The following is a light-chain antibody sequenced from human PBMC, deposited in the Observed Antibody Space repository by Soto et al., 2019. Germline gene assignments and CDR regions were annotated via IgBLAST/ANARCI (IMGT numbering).Light chain of an antibody. J-gene: IGLJ3*02. CDR1: SSDVGYYNY. CDR2: DVS. CDR3: SSYTTSSTQV. Sequence: QSALTQTASVSGSPGQSITISCTGTSSDVGYYNYVSWYQHHPGKVPKLIIYDVSNRPSGVSNRFSGSKSGNTASLTISGLQAEDEADYYCSSYTTSSTQVFGGGTKLTVL. V-gene: IGLV2-14*01.